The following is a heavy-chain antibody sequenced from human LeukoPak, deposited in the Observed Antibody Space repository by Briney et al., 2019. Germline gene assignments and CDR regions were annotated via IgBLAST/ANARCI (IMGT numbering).Heavy chain of an antibody. V-gene: IGHV1-46*01. CDR1: GYTFTSDY. Sequence: ASVKVSCKASGYTFTSDYIHWVRQAPGQGLEWLGIINPSGGRTTYGQNFQGRVTMTRDTSTSTVYMELSSLRSEDTAVYYCARGFLGRNPVFWGPGTLVTVSS. J-gene: IGHJ4*02. CDR2: INPSGGRT. D-gene: IGHD2/OR15-2a*01. CDR3: ARGFLGRNPVF.